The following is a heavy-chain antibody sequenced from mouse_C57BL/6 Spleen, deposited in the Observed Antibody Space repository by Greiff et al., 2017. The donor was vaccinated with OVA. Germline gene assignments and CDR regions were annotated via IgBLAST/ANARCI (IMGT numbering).Heavy chain of an antibody. CDR3: ASAGGSSPYYAMDY. CDR2: IWGVGST. CDR1: GFSLTSYG. D-gene: IGHD1-1*01. Sequence: VHLVESGPGLVAPSQSLSITCTVSGFSLTSYGVDWVRQSPGKGLEWLGVIWGVGSTNYNSALKSRLSISKDNSKSQVFLKMNSLQTDDTAMYYCASAGGSSPYYAMDYWGQGTSVTVSS. V-gene: IGHV2-6*01. J-gene: IGHJ4*01.